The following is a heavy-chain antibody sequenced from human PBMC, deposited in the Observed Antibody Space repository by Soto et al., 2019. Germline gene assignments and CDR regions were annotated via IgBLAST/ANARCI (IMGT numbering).Heavy chain of an antibody. V-gene: IGHV3-30-3*01. J-gene: IGHJ4*02. Sequence: QVQLVESRGGVVQPGRSLRLSCAASGFTFSSFAMHWVRQAPGKGLEWLAVISSDVVNYYYAESVKGRFTISRDNSKNTLDLQMNSLRNEDTAVYYCARGGAWTPEGLGYWGQGTLVTVSS. CDR1: GFTFSSFA. CDR3: ARGGAWTPEGLGY. CDR2: ISSDVVNY. D-gene: IGHD2-15*01.